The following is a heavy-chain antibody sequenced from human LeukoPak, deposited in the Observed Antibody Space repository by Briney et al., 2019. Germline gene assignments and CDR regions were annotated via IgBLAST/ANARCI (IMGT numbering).Heavy chain of an antibody. Sequence: PSQTLSLTCTVSGGSISSGSYYWSWIRQPAGKGLEWIGRIYTSGSTNYNPSLKSRVTISVDTSKNQFSLNLSPVTAADTAEYYCARVVGSDRIDYWGQGTLVTVSS. CDR2: IYTSGST. D-gene: IGHD2-21*02. CDR3: ARVVGSDRIDY. V-gene: IGHV4-61*02. J-gene: IGHJ4*02. CDR1: GGSISSGSYY.